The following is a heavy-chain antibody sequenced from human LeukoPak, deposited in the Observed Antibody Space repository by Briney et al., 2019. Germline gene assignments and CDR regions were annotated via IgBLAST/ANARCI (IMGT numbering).Heavy chain of an antibody. CDR2: ISYDGSNK. Sequence: PGGSLRLSCAAPGFTFSSYGMHWVRQAPGKGLEWVAVISYDGSNKYYADSVKGRFTISRDNSKNTLYLQMNSLRAEDTAVYYCAKVFMPYSNPRDNWFDPWGQGTLVTVSS. V-gene: IGHV3-30*18. CDR1: GFTFSSYG. CDR3: AKVFMPYSNPRDNWFDP. J-gene: IGHJ5*02. D-gene: IGHD4-11*01.